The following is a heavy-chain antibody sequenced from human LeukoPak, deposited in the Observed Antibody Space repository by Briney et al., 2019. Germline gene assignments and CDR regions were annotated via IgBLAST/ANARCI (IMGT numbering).Heavy chain of an antibody. J-gene: IGHJ4*02. V-gene: IGHV4-4*02. CDR2: VYHSGST. D-gene: IGHD3-3*01. Sequence: PSGTMSLTCVVSGDSISSSNWWSWVRQPPGKGLEWIGEVYHSGSTNYNPSLKRRVSISVDKSKNQFSLKVRSVTAADTAVYYCARDKGFLGDYFDYWGQGTLVTVSS. CDR1: GDSISSSNW. CDR3: ARDKGFLGDYFDY.